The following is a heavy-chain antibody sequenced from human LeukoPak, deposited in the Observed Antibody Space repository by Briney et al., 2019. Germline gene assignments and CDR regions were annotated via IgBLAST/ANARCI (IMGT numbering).Heavy chain of an antibody. Sequence: GDTLRLSCAASGFTFTKYWMTWVRQAPGKGLEWVGNIKQDGSDKNYMDSVKGRFTISRDNTKNSVYLQMSSLRAEDTAVYYCAREVWGPEYWGQGTLVTVSS. D-gene: IGHD1-14*01. CDR3: AREVWGPEY. CDR2: IKQDGSDK. J-gene: IGHJ4*02. CDR1: GFTFTKYW. V-gene: IGHV3-7*01.